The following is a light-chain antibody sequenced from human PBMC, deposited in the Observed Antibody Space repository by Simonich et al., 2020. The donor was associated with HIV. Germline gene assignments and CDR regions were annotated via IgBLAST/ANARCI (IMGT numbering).Light chain of an antibody. CDR1: QSVLSSSNNKNY. CDR3: QQYYSTPPT. Sequence: DIVMTQSPDSLAVSLGESATINCKASQSVLSSSNNKNYLAWYQQKPGKPPKLLIYWASTRETGVPDRFSASGSGTDFTLTISSLQAEDVAIYYCQQYYSTPPTFGQGTKVEIK. J-gene: IGKJ1*01. V-gene: IGKV4-1*01. CDR2: WAS.